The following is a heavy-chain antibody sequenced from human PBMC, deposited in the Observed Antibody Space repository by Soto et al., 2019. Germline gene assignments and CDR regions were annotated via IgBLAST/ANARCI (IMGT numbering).Heavy chain of an antibody. CDR2: ISGSGGST. J-gene: IGHJ5*02. D-gene: IGHD2-2*02. CDR3: AKLGGPLGYCSSTSCYNPNNWFDP. Sequence: GGSLRLSCAASGFTFSSYAMSWVRQAPGKGLEWVSAISGSGGSTYYADSVKGRFTISRDNSKNTLYLQMNSLRAEDTAVYYCAKLGGPLGYCSSTSCYNPNNWFDPWGQGTLVTVSS. CDR1: GFTFSSYA. V-gene: IGHV3-23*01.